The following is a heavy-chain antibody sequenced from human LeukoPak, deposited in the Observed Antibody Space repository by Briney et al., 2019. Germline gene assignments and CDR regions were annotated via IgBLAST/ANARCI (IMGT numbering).Heavy chain of an antibody. D-gene: IGHD6-13*01. V-gene: IGHV3-21*01. CDR3: ARDQRGAAGTGTFDP. CDR1: GFTFSSYS. Sequence: GGSLRLSCAASGFTFSSYSMNWVRQAPGKGLEWVSSISSSSSYIYYADSVKGRFTISRDNAKNSLYLQMNSLRAEDTAVYYCARDQRGAAGTGTFDPWGQGTLVTVSS. J-gene: IGHJ5*02. CDR2: ISSSSSYI.